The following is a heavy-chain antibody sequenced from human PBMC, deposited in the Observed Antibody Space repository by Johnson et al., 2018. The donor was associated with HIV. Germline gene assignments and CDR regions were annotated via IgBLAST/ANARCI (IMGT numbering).Heavy chain of an antibody. Sequence: VQLMESGGGLVQPGRSLRLSCAASGFTFDDYAMHWVRQAPGKGLEWVSVITWDGGSIGYADSVKGRFTISSDNAKNSLYLQMNSLRAEDTAVYYCSKIGIFGAVTGGAFDIWGQGTMVTVSS. CDR1: GFTFDDYA. D-gene: IGHD3-3*01. CDR2: ITWDGGSI. CDR3: SKIGIFGAVTGGAFDI. J-gene: IGHJ3*02. V-gene: IGHV3-9*01.